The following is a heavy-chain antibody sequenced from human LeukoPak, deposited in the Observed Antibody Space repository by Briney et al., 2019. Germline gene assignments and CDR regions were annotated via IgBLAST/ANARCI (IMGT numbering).Heavy chain of an antibody. D-gene: IGHD1-7*01. V-gene: IGHV4-59*08. CDR3: ARQGRWELYYFDY. CDR2: IYYSGST. J-gene: IGHJ4*02. Sequence: SETLSLTRTVSGGSISSYYWSWIRQPPGKGLEWIGYIYYSGSTNYNPSLKSRVTISVDTSKNQFSLKLSSVTAADTAVYYCARQGRWELYYFDYWGQGTLVTVSS. CDR1: GGSISSYY.